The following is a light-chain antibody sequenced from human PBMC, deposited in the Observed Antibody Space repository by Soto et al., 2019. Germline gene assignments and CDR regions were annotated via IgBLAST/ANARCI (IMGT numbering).Light chain of an antibody. J-gene: IGKJ5*01. Sequence: EIALTQSPGTLSLSPGERATLSCRASQSVSSSYLAWYQQTPGQAPGLLIYGACGRAPGIADRLSGSGSGTDFTLTISRREPEDLAVYYCQQYGSSPITFGQGTRLEIK. CDR1: QSVSSSY. CDR3: QQYGSSPIT. V-gene: IGKV3-20*01. CDR2: GAC.